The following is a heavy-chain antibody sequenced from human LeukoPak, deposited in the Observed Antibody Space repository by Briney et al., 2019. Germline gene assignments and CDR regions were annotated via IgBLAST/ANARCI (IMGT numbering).Heavy chain of an antibody. CDR3: AKDSSGYSAYFDY. CDR2: ISWNSGSI. V-gene: IGHV3-9*01. CDR1: GFTFDDYA. D-gene: IGHD3-22*01. Sequence: AGGSLRLSCAASGFTFDDYAMHWVRQAPGKGLEWVSGISWNSGSIGHADSVKGRFTISRDSAKKSLYLQMNSLRAEDTAIYYCAKDSSGYSAYFDYWGQETLVTVAS. J-gene: IGHJ4*02.